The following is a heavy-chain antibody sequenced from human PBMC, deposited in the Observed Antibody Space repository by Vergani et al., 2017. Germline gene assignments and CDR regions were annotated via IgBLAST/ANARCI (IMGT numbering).Heavy chain of an antibody. CDR2: IQFDGSKQ. CDR1: GFTLSNYD. CDR3: AKHFRGWGIDY. D-gene: IGHD3-16*01. J-gene: IGHJ4*02. Sequence: QVQLVESGGGVVQRGGSLRLSCATSGFTLSNYDMPWIRQGPGKGLEFVAFIQFDGSKQYYADSVKGRFTLSRDFSKNTLYLQMNSLRTDDTATYDCAKHFRGWGIDYWGQGTQVIVSS. V-gene: IGHV3-30*02.